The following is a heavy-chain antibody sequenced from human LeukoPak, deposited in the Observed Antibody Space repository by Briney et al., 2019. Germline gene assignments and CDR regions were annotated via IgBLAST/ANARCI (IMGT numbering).Heavy chain of an antibody. V-gene: IGHV6-1*01. CDR2: TYYGSKWYN. Sequence: SQTLSLTCAISGDSVSSNSAAWNWIRQSPSRGLEWLGRTYYGSKWYNDYAVSVKSRITINPDTSKNQFSLQLNSVTPEDTAVYYCARHYDILTGHAFDIWGQGTMVTVSS. D-gene: IGHD3-9*01. J-gene: IGHJ3*02. CDR3: ARHYDILTGHAFDI. CDR1: GDSVSSNSAA.